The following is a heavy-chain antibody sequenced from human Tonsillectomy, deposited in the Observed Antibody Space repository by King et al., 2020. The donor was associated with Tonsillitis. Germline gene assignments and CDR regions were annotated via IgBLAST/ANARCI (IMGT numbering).Heavy chain of an antibody. J-gene: IGHJ2*01. Sequence: VQLVESGGGLVQPGGSLRLSCAASGFTFSSSSVKWVRQAPGKGLEWVSYISSSGTTMYYADSVKGRFTISRDNAKNLLHLQMNSLRDEDTAIYYCASTRFHHCSGSDCFYCYSDLWGRGTLVTVSS. CDR3: ASTRFHHCSGSDCFYCYSDL. CDR1: GFTFSSSS. D-gene: IGHD2-15*01. CDR2: ISSSGTTM. V-gene: IGHV3-48*02.